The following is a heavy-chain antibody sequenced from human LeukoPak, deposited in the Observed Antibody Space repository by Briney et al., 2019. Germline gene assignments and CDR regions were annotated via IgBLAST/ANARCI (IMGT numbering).Heavy chain of an antibody. D-gene: IGHD6-6*01. CDR2: IIPIFGTA. J-gene: IGHJ4*02. CDR3: ARGGYSSSPGDY. CDR1: GGTFSSYA. V-gene: IGHV1-69*05. Sequence: SVKVSCKASGGTFSSYAISWVRQAPGQGLEWMGGIIPIFGTANYAQKFQGRVTITTDESTSTAYMELSSLRSEDTAVYYCARGGYSSSPGDYWGQGTLVTVSS.